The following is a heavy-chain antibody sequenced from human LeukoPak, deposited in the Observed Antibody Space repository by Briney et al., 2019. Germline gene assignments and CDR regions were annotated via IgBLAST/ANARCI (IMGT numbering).Heavy chain of an antibody. V-gene: IGHV3-23*01. Sequence: PGGSLRLSCAASGFIFNSHAMSWVRQAPGKGLEWVSGISGSGGSTYHADSVKGRFTISRDNSKNTLYLQMNSLRAEDTAVYYCARDRVGATDYFDYWGQGTLVTVSS. J-gene: IGHJ4*02. CDR1: GFIFNSHA. CDR3: ARDRVGATDYFDY. D-gene: IGHD1-26*01. CDR2: ISGSGGST.